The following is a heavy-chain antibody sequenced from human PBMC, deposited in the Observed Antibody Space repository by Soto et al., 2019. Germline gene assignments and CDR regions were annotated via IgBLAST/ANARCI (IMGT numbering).Heavy chain of an antibody. CDR1: GFMFGSYW. CDR2: IKRDGSEK. V-gene: IGHV3-7*03. D-gene: IGHD4-17*01. J-gene: IGHJ4*02. CDR3: ARVRATDYEIDY. Sequence: GGSLRLSCTASGFMFGSYWMTWVRHVPGKGLQWVANIKRDGSEKYYVDFVKGRFTISRDDADNSVFLDMNNLRVDDTATYYCARVRATDYEIDYWGQGALVTVSS.